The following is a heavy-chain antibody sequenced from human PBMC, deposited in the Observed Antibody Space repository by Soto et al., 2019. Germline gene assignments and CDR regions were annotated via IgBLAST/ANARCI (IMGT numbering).Heavy chain of an antibody. V-gene: IGHV3-23*01. CDR1: GFTFSSYA. CDR3: AKANRAVAGSSKYDY. J-gene: IGHJ4*02. CDR2: ISGSGGST. D-gene: IGHD6-19*01. Sequence: GGSLRLSCAASGFTFSSYAMSWVRQAPGKGLEWVSAISGSGGSTYYADSVKGRFTITRDNSKNTLYLQMNSLRAEDTAVYYCAKANRAVAGSSKYDYWGQGTLVTVSS.